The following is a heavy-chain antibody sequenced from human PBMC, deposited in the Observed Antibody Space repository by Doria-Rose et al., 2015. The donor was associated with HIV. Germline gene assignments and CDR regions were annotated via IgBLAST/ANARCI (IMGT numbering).Heavy chain of an antibody. V-gene: IGHV3-74*01. D-gene: IGHD2-2*01. Sequence: GKGLLWVSRMNCDGSHIRYADSMKGRFTVSRDNAKNMFYVQMNSLRAEDTAVYYCARGKGDTTLSNFFDSWGQGTLVTVSS. CDR2: MNCDGSHI. J-gene: IGHJ5*01. CDR3: ARGKGDTTLSNFFDS.